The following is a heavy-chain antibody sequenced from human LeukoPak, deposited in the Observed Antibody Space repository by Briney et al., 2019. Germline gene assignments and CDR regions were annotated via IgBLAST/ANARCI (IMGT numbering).Heavy chain of an antibody. J-gene: IGHJ4*02. Sequence: GGSLRLSCAASGFGFTWYAMSWVRQAPGKGLEWVSTMSGNGVRIVYADSVKGRFTISRDSSRSTMYLQMNSLRAEDTAIYYCAGGDRNGWYFYYWGQGSLVTVSS. CDR3: AGGDRNGWYFYY. V-gene: IGHV3-23*01. CDR2: MSGNGVRI. CDR1: GFGFTWYA. D-gene: IGHD2-15*01.